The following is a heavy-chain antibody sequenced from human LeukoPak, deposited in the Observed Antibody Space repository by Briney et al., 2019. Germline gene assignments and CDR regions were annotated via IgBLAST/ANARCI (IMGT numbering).Heavy chain of an antibody. V-gene: IGHV4-38-2*02. J-gene: IGHJ5*02. CDR3: ARDREHYVFDP. Sequence: SETLSLTCTVSGYSISSGYYWGWIRQPPGKGLEWIGSIYHSGSTYYNPSLKSRVTISVDTSKNQFSLKLSSVTAADTAVYYCARDREHYVFDPWGQGTLVTVSS. CDR1: GYSISSGYY. D-gene: IGHD1/OR15-1a*01. CDR2: IYHSGST.